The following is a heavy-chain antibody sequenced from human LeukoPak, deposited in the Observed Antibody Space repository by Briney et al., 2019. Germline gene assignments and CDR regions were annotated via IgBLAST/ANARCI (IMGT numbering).Heavy chain of an antibody. Sequence: SETLSLTCTVSGGSISSSSYYWSWIRQPPGKGLEWIGEINHSGSTNYNPSLKSRVTISVDTSKNQFSLKLSSVTAADTAVYYCARVQLWPPRFDYWGQGTLVTVSS. CDR3: ARVQLWPPRFDY. V-gene: IGHV4-39*07. CDR1: GGSISSSSYY. D-gene: IGHD5-18*01. CDR2: INHSGST. J-gene: IGHJ4*02.